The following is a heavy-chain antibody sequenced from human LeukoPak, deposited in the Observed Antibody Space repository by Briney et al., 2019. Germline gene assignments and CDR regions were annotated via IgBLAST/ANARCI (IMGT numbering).Heavy chain of an antibody. CDR1: GGTFSTYS. CDR3: ARWAGSCTANNCYMPLDY. J-gene: IGHJ4*02. D-gene: IGHD1-1*01. V-gene: IGHV1-69*01. CDR2: IIPMFGSP. Sequence: SVKVSCEASGGTFSTYSINWVRQAPGQGLEWMGGIIPMFGSPNYAQKFQGRVTITADASTSTAYMELRSLTSGDTAVYFCARWAGSCTANNCYMPLDYWGQGTLVTVSS.